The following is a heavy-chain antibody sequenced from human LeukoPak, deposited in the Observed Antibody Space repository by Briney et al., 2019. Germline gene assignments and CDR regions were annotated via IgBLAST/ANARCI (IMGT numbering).Heavy chain of an antibody. D-gene: IGHD3-9*01. CDR2: FHNSRTT. J-gene: IGHJ5*02. V-gene: IGHV4-59*01. CDR1: GGSISGYS. CDR3: ARGHPGLSP. Sequence: SETLSLTCTVSGGSISGYSWTWIRQPPGQGLEWIGYFHNSRTTSYNPSLTGRVIISVDTAMDQISLKLNSVTAADTAVYYCARGHPGLSPWGQGTLVTVSS.